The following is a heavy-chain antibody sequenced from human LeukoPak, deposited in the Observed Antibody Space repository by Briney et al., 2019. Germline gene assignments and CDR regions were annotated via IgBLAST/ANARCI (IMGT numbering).Heavy chain of an antibody. Sequence: GGSLRLSCAASGFTFSNYWMTWVRQAPGKGLEWVANINQDGSEKHYVDSVKGRFTMSRDNAKNSLYLQMNSLRAENTALYYCAKETDDSSGYYDYWGQGTLVTVSS. V-gene: IGHV3-7*03. CDR1: GFTFSNYW. J-gene: IGHJ4*02. CDR2: INQDGSEK. CDR3: AKETDDSSGYYDY. D-gene: IGHD3-22*01.